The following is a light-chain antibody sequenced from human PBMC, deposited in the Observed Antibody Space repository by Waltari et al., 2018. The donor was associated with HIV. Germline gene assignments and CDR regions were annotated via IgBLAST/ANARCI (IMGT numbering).Light chain of an antibody. V-gene: IGLV1-40*01. CDR1: SSNIGSNFD. CDR2: ANS. J-gene: IGLJ1*01. CDR3: QSFDNSLNGYV. Sequence: QSVLTQPPSVSGAPGQRVTISCTGSSSNIGSNFDVHWYQLPPGPAPKLLIFANSKRPSGVPDRFSASKAATSASLAISGLQPEDEAEYYCQSFDNSLNGYVFGTGTTVIVL.